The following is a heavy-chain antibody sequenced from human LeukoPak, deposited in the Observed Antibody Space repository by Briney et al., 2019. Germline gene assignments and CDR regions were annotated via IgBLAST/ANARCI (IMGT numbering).Heavy chain of an antibody. CDR2: ISGSGDRT. Sequence: VGSLRLSCAASGFTFSSSGMIWVRQAPGKGLEWVSAISGSGDRTYHADSVKGRFTISRDNSKNTLYLHMNSLRAEDTAVYYCAKGYYGSGSYGWFDPWGQGTLVTVSS. CDR3: AKGYYGSGSYGWFDP. CDR1: GFTFSSSG. J-gene: IGHJ5*02. D-gene: IGHD3-10*01. V-gene: IGHV3-23*01.